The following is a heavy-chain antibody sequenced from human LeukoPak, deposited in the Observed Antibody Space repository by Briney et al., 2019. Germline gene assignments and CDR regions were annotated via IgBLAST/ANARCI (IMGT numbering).Heavy chain of an antibody. CDR2: INHSGST. Sequence: SETLSLTCAVYSGSFSGYYWNWIRQPPGKGLEWIGEINHSGSTKYNPSLKSRVTISADTSKNQFSLKLSSVTAADTAVYYCARAKYSGSWIDYWGQGTLVTVSS. J-gene: IGHJ4*02. V-gene: IGHV4-34*01. D-gene: IGHD6-13*01. CDR1: SGSFSGYY. CDR3: ARAKYSGSWIDY.